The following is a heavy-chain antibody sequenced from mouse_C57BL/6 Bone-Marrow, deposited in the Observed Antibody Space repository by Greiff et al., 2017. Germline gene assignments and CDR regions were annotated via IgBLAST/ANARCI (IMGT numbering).Heavy chain of an antibody. CDR2: IYPRSGNT. CDR1: GYTFTSYG. D-gene: IGHD1-1*01. CDR3: ARYYYGSRVPLY. V-gene: IGHV1-81*01. J-gene: IGHJ2*01. Sequence: VKVVESGAELARPGASVKLSCKASGYTFTSYGISWVKQRTGQGLEWIGEIYPRSGNTYYNEKFKGKATLTADKSSSTAYMELRSLTSEDSAVYFCARYYYGSRVPLYWGQGTTLTVSS.